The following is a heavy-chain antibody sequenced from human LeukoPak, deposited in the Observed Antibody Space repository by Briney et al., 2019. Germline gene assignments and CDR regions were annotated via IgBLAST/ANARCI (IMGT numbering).Heavy chain of an antibody. V-gene: IGHV3-30*18. CDR3: AKVGYSYGHYYYYMDV. CDR1: GFTLSSYD. D-gene: IGHD5-18*01. CDR2: ISYDGSNK. J-gene: IGHJ6*03. Sequence: GGSLRLSCAASGFTLSSYDMHWVRQAPGKGLEWVAVISYDGSNKYYADSVKGRFTISRDNSKNTLYLQMNSLRAEDTAVYYCAKVGYSYGHYYYYMDVWGKGTTVTVSS.